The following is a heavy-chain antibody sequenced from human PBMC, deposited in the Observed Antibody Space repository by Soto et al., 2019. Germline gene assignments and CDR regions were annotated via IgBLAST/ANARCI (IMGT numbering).Heavy chain of an antibody. J-gene: IGHJ6*02. CDR1: GFTFSYDG. V-gene: IGHV3-7*05. CDR2: IKKDGSEK. CDR3: VRGRTGMDV. Sequence: EVQLVESGGGLVQPGGSLRLSCAASGFTFSYDGMSWVRQAPGKGLEWVANIKKDGSEKYYVDSVKGRFTISRDNAKNSMYRQMSSLRDGDTAVYLCVRGRTGMDVWGQGTTVTVSS.